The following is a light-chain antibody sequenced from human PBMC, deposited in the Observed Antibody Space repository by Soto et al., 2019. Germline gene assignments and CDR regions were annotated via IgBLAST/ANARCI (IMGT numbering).Light chain of an antibody. CDR1: QSISSW. J-gene: IGKJ4*01. CDR2: DAS. CDR3: QQYNSYSLT. Sequence: DIQMTQSPSTLSGSVGDRVTITCRASQSISSWLAWYQQKPGKAPKLLIYDASSLESGVPSRFSGSGSGTEFTLTISSLQPHDFATYYCQQYNSYSLTFGGGTKVEIK. V-gene: IGKV1-5*01.